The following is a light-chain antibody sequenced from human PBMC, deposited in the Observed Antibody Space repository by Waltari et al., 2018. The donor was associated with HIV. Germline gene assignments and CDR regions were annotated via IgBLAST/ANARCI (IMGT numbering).Light chain of an antibody. CDR3: VSYTEKDTFLL. CDR1: SNDIGTYNF. CDR2: DVT. J-gene: IGLJ2*01. Sequence: QSALTQSPSAPGSPGQSVAISCTGSSNDIGTYNFVPWYQHHPAKAPKLLIYDVTRRPPWIPDRFSGTKSGYTASLTVSDLQVEDEADYYCVSYTEKDTFLLFGGGTKLAV. V-gene: IGLV2-8*01.